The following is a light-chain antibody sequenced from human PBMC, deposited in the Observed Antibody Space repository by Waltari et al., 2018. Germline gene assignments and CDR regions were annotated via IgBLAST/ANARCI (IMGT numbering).Light chain of an antibody. CDR1: TSDVGNYNL. CDR3: CSYAGSGTYV. J-gene: IGLJ1*01. CDR2: EVI. V-gene: IGLV2-23*02. Sequence: QSALTQPASVSGTPGQSITLPCTGTTSDVGNYNLVSWYQHHPGEAPKLMICEVIKRPSGVSNRFSGSKSGNTASLTISGLQAEDEADYYCCSYAGSGTYVFGTGTKVTVL.